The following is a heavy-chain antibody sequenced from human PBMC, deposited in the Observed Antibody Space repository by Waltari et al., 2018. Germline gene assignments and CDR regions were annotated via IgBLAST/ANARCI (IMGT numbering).Heavy chain of an antibody. CDR3: ARTDYQHFFDY. CDR2: IYSSGTT. J-gene: IGHJ4*02. D-gene: IGHD3-16*01. V-gene: IGHV4-4*07. CDR1: GGSIISYY. Sequence: QVHLLESGPGLVKPSETLSLACNVYGGSIISYYWSWIRQPAGNGLEWIGRIYSSGTTNTNPSLHGRVSMSVDTSKNQISLQLSSVTAADTAVYYCARTDYQHFFDYWGQGILVTVSS.